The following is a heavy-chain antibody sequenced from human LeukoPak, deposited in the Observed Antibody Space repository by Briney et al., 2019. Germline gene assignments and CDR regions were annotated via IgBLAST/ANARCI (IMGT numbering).Heavy chain of an antibody. J-gene: IGHJ3*02. Sequence: SETLSLTCTVPGGSISRYYWSWVRQPPGKGLEYIGNIYYSGSTNYNPSLKSRVTISLDTSRSQFSLKLTSVTAADTAVYYCARELYNWNGRRHAIDIWGQGTMVTVSS. CDR2: IYYSGST. D-gene: IGHD1-20*01. V-gene: IGHV4-59*01. CDR3: ARELYNWNGRRHAIDI. CDR1: GGSISRYY.